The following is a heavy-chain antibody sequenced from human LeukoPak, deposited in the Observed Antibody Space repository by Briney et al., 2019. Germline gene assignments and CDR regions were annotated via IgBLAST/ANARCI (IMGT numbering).Heavy chain of an antibody. Sequence: GGSLRLSCAASGFAFSSYSMNWVRQAPGKGLEWVSSISGDSNYIYYADSVRGRFTISRDNSKSTLYLQMNSLRAEDTAVYYCARPYCGGDCYSSYYYGMDVWGQGTTVTVSS. D-gene: IGHD2-21*02. CDR1: GFAFSSYS. J-gene: IGHJ6*02. CDR3: ARPYCGGDCYSSYYYGMDV. CDR2: ISGDSNYI. V-gene: IGHV3-21*04.